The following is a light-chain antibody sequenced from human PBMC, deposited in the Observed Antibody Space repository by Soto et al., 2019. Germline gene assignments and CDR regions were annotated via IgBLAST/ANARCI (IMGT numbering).Light chain of an antibody. CDR3: RSFTSSATLV. Sequence: QSALTQPASVSGSPGQSITISCSGSSSDIGGYDFVSWYQQHSGKAPRLIIFDVTNRPSGVSDRFSGSKSGNTASLTISGLQTGDEADYYCRSFTSSATLVFGGGTQLTVL. V-gene: IGLV2-14*03. CDR1: SSDIGGYDF. J-gene: IGLJ2*01. CDR2: DVT.